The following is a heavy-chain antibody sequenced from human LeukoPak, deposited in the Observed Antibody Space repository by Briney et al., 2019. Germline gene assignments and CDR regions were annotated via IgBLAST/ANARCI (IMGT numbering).Heavy chain of an antibody. CDR1: GGSISSYY. Sequence: SETLSLTCTVSGGSISSYYWSWIRQPAGKGLEWIGRIYTSGSTNYNPSLKSRVTMSVDTSKNQFSLKLSSVTAADTAVYYSARGSEVVTTHDAFDIWGQGTMVTVSS. CDR2: IYTSGST. CDR3: ARGSEVVTTHDAFDI. V-gene: IGHV4-4*07. D-gene: IGHD4-23*01. J-gene: IGHJ3*02.